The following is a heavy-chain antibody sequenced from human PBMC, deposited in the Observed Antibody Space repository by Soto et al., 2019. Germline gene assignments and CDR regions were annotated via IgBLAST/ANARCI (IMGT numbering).Heavy chain of an antibody. D-gene: IGHD3-3*01. Sequence: SETLSLTGAVCGGSFSGYDCSWIRQPPGKGLEWIGEINHSGSTNYNPSLKSRVTISVDTSKNQFSLKLSSVTAADTAVYYCASWATGSIFGLPSEYFDYWGQRTLVTVSS. V-gene: IGHV4-34*01. CDR1: GGSFSGYD. CDR2: INHSGST. CDR3: ASWATGSIFGLPSEYFDY. J-gene: IGHJ4*02.